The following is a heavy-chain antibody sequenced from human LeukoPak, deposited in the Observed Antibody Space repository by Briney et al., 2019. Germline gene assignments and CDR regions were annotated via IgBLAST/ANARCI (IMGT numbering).Heavy chain of an antibody. V-gene: IGHV1-69*13. D-gene: IGHD5-24*01. CDR3: ARDGYNLDYYYYMDV. CDR2: IIPIFGTA. J-gene: IGHJ6*03. Sequence: ASVKVSCKASGGTFSSYAISWVRQAPGQGLEWMGGIIPIFGTANYAQKFQGRVTITADESTNTAYMELSSLRSEDTAVYSCARDGYNLDYYYYMDVWGKGTTVTVSS. CDR1: GGTFSSYA.